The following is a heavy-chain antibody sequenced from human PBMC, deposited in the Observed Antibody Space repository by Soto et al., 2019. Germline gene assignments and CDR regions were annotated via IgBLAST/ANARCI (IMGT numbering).Heavy chain of an antibody. J-gene: IGHJ6*02. D-gene: IGHD3-10*01. CDR3: GRGAYASGRYHPLPFYNYVMED. Sequence: QVQLVQSGAEVRKPGSSVNVSCKASGGTFSSYAISWVRQAPGQGLEWMGGIIPIFGTANYAQKFQGRVTMTADESTSTAYMELSSLRSEDTAVFYCGRGAYASGRYHPLPFYNYVMEDWGQGTTVTVSS. CDR1: GGTFSSYA. V-gene: IGHV1-69*12. CDR2: IIPIFGTA.